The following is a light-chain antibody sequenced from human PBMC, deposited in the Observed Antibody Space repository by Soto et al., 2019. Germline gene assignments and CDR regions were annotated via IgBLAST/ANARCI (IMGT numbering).Light chain of an antibody. V-gene: IGKV3-15*01. Sequence: EIVMTQSPATLSVSPGERATLSCRASQSVSSNLAWYQRKLGQAPRLHIYGASTRATGISARFSGSGSGTEFALNVGGLHSDDIAVCFCQQYNNWAPWTFGQGNKVEIK. CDR1: QSVSSN. J-gene: IGKJ1*01. CDR3: QQYNNWAPWT. CDR2: GAS.